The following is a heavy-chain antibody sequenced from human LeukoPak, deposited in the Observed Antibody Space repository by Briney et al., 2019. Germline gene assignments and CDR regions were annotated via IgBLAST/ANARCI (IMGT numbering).Heavy chain of an antibody. CDR1: GFTFSSYW. D-gene: IGHD3-3*01. CDR2: IKQDGSEK. J-gene: IGHJ4*02. CDR3: ARGFLEWLLNIYYFDY. V-gene: IGHV3-7*01. Sequence: GGSLRLSCAASGFTFSSYWMSWVRQAPGKGLEWVANIKQDGSEKYYVDSVKGRFTISRDNAKNSLYLQMNSLRAEDTAVYYCARGFLEWLLNIYYFDYRGQGTLVTVSS.